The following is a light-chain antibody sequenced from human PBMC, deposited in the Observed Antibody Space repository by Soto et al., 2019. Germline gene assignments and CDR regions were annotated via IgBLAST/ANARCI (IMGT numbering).Light chain of an antibody. Sequence: DIQMTQSPSSLSASVGDRVTITCRASQGISNYLAWYQQKPGKVPKLLIYAASTLRSGVPSRFSGSESGTDFTLTISSLQPEDVATYYCQKYNSVPYTFGQGTNLEIK. V-gene: IGKV1-27*01. CDR2: AAS. CDR3: QKYNSVPYT. CDR1: QGISNY. J-gene: IGKJ2*01.